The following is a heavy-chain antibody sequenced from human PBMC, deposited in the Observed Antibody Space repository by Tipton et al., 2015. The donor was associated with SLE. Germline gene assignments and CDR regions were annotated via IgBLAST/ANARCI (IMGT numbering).Heavy chain of an antibody. J-gene: IGHJ6*03. D-gene: IGHD6-13*01. CDR1: GFTFSSYW. CDR2: INSDGSST. Sequence: SLRLSCAASGFTFSSYWMHWVRQAPGKGLVWVSRINSDGSSTSYADSVKGRFTISRDNAKNTLYLQMNSLRAEDTAVYYCARGGGSSWSNYYYYMDVWGKGTTVTVSS. CDR3: ARGGGSSWSNYYYYMDV. V-gene: IGHV3-74*01.